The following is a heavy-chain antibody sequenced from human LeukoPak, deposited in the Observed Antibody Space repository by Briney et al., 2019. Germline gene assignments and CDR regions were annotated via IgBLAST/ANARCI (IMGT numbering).Heavy chain of an antibody. CDR1: GYTFTGYY. CDR3: ARGEGGTTGFVDY. CDR2: INPSGGST. J-gene: IGHJ4*02. D-gene: IGHD1-1*01. Sequence: ASVKVSCKASGYTFTGYYMHWVRQAPEQGLEWMGTINPSGGSTTYAQKFQGRITMTRDTSTSTVSMDLSSLRSGDTAVYYCARGEGGTTGFVDYWGQGTLVTVST. V-gene: IGHV1-46*03.